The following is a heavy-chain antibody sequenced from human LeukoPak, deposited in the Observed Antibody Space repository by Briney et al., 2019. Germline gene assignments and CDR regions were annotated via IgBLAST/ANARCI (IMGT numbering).Heavy chain of an antibody. J-gene: IGHJ6*03. D-gene: IGHD3-10*01. V-gene: IGHV1-2*02. CDR2: INPNSGGT. CDR1: GYTFTGYY. CDR3: ARDRRHNYYGSGSYYYYYYMDV. Sequence: ASVKVSRKASGYTFTGYYMHWVRQAPGQGLEWMGWINPNSGGTNYAQKFQGRVTMTRDTSISTAYMELSRLRSDDTAVYYCARDRRHNYYGSGSYYYYYYMDVWGKGTTVTISS.